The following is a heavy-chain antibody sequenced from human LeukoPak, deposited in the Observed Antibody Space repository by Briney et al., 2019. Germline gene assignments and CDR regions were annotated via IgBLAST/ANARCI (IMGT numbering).Heavy chain of an antibody. CDR1: GVSFSGYY. Sequence: SETLSLTCAVYGVSFSGYYWSWIRQPPGKGLEWIGEINHSGSTNYNPSLKSRVTISVDTSKNQFSLKLSSVTAADTAVYYCARWRIAARRRWFDPWGQGTLGTVSS. V-gene: IGHV4-34*01. CDR2: INHSGST. CDR3: ARWRIAARRRWFDP. J-gene: IGHJ5*02. D-gene: IGHD6-6*01.